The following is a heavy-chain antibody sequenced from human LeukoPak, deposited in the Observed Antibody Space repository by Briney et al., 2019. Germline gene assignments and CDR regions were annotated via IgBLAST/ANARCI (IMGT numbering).Heavy chain of an antibody. V-gene: IGHV3-23*01. CDR3: AKASWVSNVDAVL. CDR1: GFIFSNYA. D-gene: IGHD3-16*01. J-gene: IGHJ4*02. Sequence: GGSLRLSCAASGFIFSNYAMSWVRQTPARGLEWVSSLRGGGDTFYADFVKGRFTLSRDDSRNTVYLQLNNLRVEDTAIYYCAKASWVSNVDAVLWGQGTLVTVSS. CDR2: LRGGGDT.